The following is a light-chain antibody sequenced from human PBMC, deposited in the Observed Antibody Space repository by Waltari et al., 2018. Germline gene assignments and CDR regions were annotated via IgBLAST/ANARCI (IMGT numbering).Light chain of an antibody. Sequence: EIVMTQSPATLSVSPGERATLSCRASQSVSSNLAWYQQKPGQAPRLLIYGASTRATGIPASFSGSGSGTECTLTISSLQSEDFAVYYCQQYNNWPLMYTFGQGTKLEIK. J-gene: IGKJ2*01. CDR3: QQYNNWPLMYT. CDR2: GAS. V-gene: IGKV3-15*01. CDR1: QSVSSN.